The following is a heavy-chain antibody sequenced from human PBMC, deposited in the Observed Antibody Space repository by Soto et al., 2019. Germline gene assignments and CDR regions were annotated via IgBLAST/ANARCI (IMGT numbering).Heavy chain of an antibody. D-gene: IGHD4-4*01. Sequence: PXAILSLTFSVFGGSMTSYYWSWIRQPAGKGLEWIGRIYTSGGTNYNPSLKSRVTMSRDTSKKQISLKLNSVTAADTAVYYCARGAVTGVDYGLDVWGQGTTVTVSS. CDR3: ARGAVTGVDYGLDV. CDR1: GGSMTSYY. J-gene: IGHJ6*02. V-gene: IGHV4-4*07. CDR2: IYTSGGT.